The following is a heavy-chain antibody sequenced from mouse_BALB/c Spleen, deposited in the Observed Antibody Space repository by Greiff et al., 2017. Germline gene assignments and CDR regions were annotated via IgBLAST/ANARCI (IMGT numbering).Heavy chain of an antibody. J-gene: IGHJ4*01. CDR3: ARQTTGYYAMDY. Sequence: EVKLMESGGDLVKPGGSLKLSCAASGFTFSSYGMSWVRQTPDKRLEWVATISSGGSYTYYPDSVKGRFTISRDNATNTLYLQMSSLKSEDTAMYYCARQTTGYYAMDYWGQGTSVTVSS. CDR2: ISSGGSYT. CDR1: GFTFSSYG. D-gene: IGHD1-1*01. V-gene: IGHV5-6*01.